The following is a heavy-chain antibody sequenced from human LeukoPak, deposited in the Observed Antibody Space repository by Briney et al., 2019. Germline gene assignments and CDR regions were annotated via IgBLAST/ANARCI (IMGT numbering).Heavy chain of an antibody. CDR3: ARDQGYCSSTSCYTGFDY. D-gene: IGHD2-2*02. J-gene: IGHJ4*02. Sequence: GGSLRLSCAASGFTFSAYYMSWFRQAPGKGLEWVSYISSSGTTMYYADSVKGRFTISRDNAKNSLYLQMNSLRAEDTAVYYCARDQGYCSSTSCYTGFDYWGQGTLVTVSS. CDR2: ISSSGTTM. V-gene: IGHV3-11*01. CDR1: GFTFSAYY.